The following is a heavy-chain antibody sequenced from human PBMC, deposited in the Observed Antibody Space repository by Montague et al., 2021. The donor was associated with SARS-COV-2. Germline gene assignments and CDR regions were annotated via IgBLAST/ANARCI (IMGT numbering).Heavy chain of an antibody. CDR3: ARDGYNAHQNYWYFDL. CDR2: IYYSGST. CDR1: DGSISTYY. Sequence: SETLSLTCTVSDGSISTYYWSWIRQPPGKGLERIGYIYYSGSTXXXPSXXXRVTISVDTSKNQFSLKLSSVTAADTAVYYCARDGYNAHQNYWYFDLWGRGTLVTVSS. D-gene: IGHD5-24*01. J-gene: IGHJ2*01. V-gene: IGHV4-59*12.